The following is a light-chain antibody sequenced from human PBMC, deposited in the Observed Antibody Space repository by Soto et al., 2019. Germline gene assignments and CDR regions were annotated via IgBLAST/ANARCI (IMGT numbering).Light chain of an antibody. CDR2: DVS. CDR3: CSYTSSSTLV. CDR1: SSDVGGYDY. J-gene: IGLJ1*01. V-gene: IGLV2-14*03. Sequence: QSALPQPASASGSPGQSITVSCTGTSSDVGGYDYVSWYQHHPGKAPKLMIYDVSYRPSGVSNRFSGSKSGNTASLTISGLQAEDEADYYCCSYTSSSTLVFGTGTKVTVL.